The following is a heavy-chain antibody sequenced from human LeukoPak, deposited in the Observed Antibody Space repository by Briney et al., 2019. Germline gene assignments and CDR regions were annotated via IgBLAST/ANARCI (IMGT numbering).Heavy chain of an antibody. V-gene: IGHV4-31*03. CDR1: GGSISSGDYH. J-gene: IGHJ3*02. CDR2: IYYSGNT. Sequence: SQTLSLTCTVSGGSISSGDYHWSWLRQYSGKALEWIGYIYYSGNTYHNPSLKSRVTMSLDTSENRFSLKMTSVTAADTAVYYCARGNMALKILLDAFEIWGRGTKVTVST. CDR3: ARGNMALKILLDAFEI. D-gene: IGHD2-15*01.